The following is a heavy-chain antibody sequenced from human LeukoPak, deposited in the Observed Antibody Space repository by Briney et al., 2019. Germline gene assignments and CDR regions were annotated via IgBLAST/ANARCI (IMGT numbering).Heavy chain of an antibody. CDR3: ARAYGGNSVPFDY. J-gene: IGHJ4*02. CDR2: INRSGST. CDR1: GGSFSGYY. V-gene: IGHV4-34*01. D-gene: IGHD4-23*01. Sequence: SETLSLTCAVYGGSFSGYYWSWIRQPPGKGLEWIGEINRSGSTNYNPSLKSRVTISVDTSKNQFSLKLSSVTAADTAVYYCARAYGGNSVPFDYWGQGTLVTVSS.